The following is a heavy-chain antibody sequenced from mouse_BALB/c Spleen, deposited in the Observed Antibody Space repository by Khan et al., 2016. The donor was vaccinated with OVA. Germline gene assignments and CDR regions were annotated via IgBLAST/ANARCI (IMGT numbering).Heavy chain of an antibody. J-gene: IGHJ3*01. D-gene: IGHD1-1*02. V-gene: IGHV1S81*02. CDR2: INPSNGGT. CDR1: GYTFTSYY. CDR3: TRSGYGAFAY. Sequence: QVQLKQSGAELVKPGASVRLSCKASGYTFTSYYLYWVKQRPGHGLEWIGDINPSNGGTNFNEYFKTKATLTVDKSSSTAYMQLSSLTSEDSAVYDCTRSGYGAFAYWGQGTLVTVSA.